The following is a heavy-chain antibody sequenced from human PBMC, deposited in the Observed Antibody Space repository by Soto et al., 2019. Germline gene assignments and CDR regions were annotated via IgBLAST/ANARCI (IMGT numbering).Heavy chain of an antibody. V-gene: IGHV4-61*01. CDR1: GGAVDSNSYY. D-gene: IGHD2-21*02. CDR2: MYNSGTT. J-gene: IGHJ3*02. CDR3: ARPRSRDCYHAFDI. Sequence: SETLSLTCTVSGGAVDSNSYYWTWIRQPPGKGLEWIAYMYNSGTTKYNPSLQSRVTISLDTSKNQFSLQLSSVTAADTAVYYCARPRSRDCYHAFDIWGPGTMVTVSS.